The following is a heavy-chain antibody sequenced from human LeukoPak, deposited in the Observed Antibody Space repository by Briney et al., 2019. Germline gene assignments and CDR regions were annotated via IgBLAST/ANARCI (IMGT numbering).Heavy chain of an antibody. CDR2: IIPIFGTA. CDR1: GGTFSSYA. D-gene: IGHD5-18*01. J-gene: IGHJ4*02. CDR3: ARDPYSYGYFQYYFDY. V-gene: IGHV1-69*13. Sequence: SVTVSCKASGGTFSSYAISWVRQAPGQGLEWMGGIIPIFGTANYAKKFQGRVTITADESTSTAYMELSSLRSEDTAVYYCARDPYSYGYFQYYFDYWGQGTLVTVSS.